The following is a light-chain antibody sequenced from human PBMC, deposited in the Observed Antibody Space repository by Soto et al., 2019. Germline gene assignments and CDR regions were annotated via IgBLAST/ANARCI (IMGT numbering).Light chain of an antibody. V-gene: IGKV3-11*01. CDR3: QQRSNWPPRYT. J-gene: IGKJ2*01. CDR1: QSVTTY. Sequence: ETVLTQSPATLSLSTGERAILSCRASQSVTTYLAWYQQKPGQAPRLLIYAVSNRAAGIPARFSGSGSGTDFTFTIGSLEPEDFAVSNCQQRSNWPPRYTFGQGTKLQIK. CDR2: AVS.